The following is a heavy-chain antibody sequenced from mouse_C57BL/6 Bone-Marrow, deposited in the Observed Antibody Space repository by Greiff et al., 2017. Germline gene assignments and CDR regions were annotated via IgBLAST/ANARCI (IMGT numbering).Heavy chain of an antibody. J-gene: IGHJ4*01. D-gene: IGHD1-1*01. CDR2: IDPETGGT. CDR3: TRRIAITTVVADYAMDY. CDR1: GYTFTDYE. Sequence: VKLMESGAELVRPGASVTLSCTASGYTFTDYEMHWVKQTPVHGLEWIGAIDPETGGTAYTQKFKGKAILTADKSSSTAYMELRSLTSEDSAVYYCTRRIAITTVVADYAMDYWGQGTSVTVSS. V-gene: IGHV1-15*01.